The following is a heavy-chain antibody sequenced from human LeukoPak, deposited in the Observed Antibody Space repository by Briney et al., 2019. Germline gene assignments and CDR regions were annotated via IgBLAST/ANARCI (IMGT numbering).Heavy chain of an antibody. Sequence: VASVKVSCKASGGTFSSYAISWVRQAPGQGLEWMGGIIPIFGTANYAQKFQGRVTITADESTSTAYMELSSLGSEDTAVYYCARDRSRQVSSGWYGSFDYWGQGTLVTVSS. CDR1: GGTFSSYA. V-gene: IGHV1-69*13. D-gene: IGHD6-19*01. CDR2: IIPIFGTA. J-gene: IGHJ4*02. CDR3: ARDRSRQVSSGWYGSFDY.